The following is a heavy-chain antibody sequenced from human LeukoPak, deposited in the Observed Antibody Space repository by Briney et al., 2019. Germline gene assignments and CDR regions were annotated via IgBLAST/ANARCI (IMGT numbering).Heavy chain of an antibody. CDR2: IYYSGNT. D-gene: IGHD6-19*01. CDR3: ARIDRAVAGTIDY. J-gene: IGHJ4*02. V-gene: IGHV4-39*07. Sequence: SETLSLTCTVSGGSISSSSYYWGWIRQPPGKGLEWMGSIYYSGNTYYNPSLKSRVTMSVDTSKNQFSLKLSSVTAADTAVYYCARIDRAVAGTIDYWGQGTLVTVSS. CDR1: GGSISSSSYY.